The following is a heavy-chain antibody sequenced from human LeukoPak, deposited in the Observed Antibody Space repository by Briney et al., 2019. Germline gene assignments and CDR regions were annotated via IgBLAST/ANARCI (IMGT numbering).Heavy chain of an antibody. D-gene: IGHD2-15*01. CDR1: GFTFSSYN. CDR3: AKSRSGGGSCYNY. V-gene: IGHV3-23*01. Sequence: GGSLRLSCAASGFTFSSYNMNWVRQAPGKGLEWVSTISGSDDSTYYADSVRGRFTISRDNSKNTLYLQMNSLRAEDTAVYYCAKSRSGGGSCYNYWGQGTLVTVSS. CDR2: ISGSDDST. J-gene: IGHJ4*02.